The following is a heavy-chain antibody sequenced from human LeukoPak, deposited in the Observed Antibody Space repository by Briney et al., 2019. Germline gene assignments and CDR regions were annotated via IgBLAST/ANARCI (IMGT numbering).Heavy chain of an antibody. V-gene: IGHV3-7*04. CDR1: GITLSELW. CDR3: VGGYGWLPDY. Sequence: PRGSLRLSCAVYGITLSELWMNWVRQVPGKGLEWVANIKQDGSEKKYVDSVKGRFTISRDNAKNSVYLQMNSLRVDDTAVYYCVGGYGWLPDYWGQGALVTVSS. D-gene: IGHD6-19*01. J-gene: IGHJ4*02. CDR2: IKQDGSEK.